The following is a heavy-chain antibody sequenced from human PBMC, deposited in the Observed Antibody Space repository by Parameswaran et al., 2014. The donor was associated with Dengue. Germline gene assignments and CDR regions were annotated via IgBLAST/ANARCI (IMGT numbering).Heavy chain of an antibody. J-gene: IGHJ4*02. D-gene: IGHD3-22*01. CDR1: GFTFSSYS. CDR2: ISSSSSYI. Sequence: GSLKISCAASGFTFSSYSMNWVRQAPGKGLEWVSSISSSSSYIYYADSVKGRFTISRDNAKNSLYLQMNSLRAEDTAVYYCARSYYDSSGYLPYWGQGTLVTVSS. V-gene: IGHV3-21*01. CDR3: ARSYYDSSGYLPY.